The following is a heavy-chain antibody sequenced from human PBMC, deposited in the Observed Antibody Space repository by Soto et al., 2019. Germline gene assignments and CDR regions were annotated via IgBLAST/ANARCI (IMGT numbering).Heavy chain of an antibody. CDR2: IDPSDSYT. D-gene: IGHD2-8*01. CDR1: GYSFTSCW. Sequence: PGESLKISCKGSGYSFTSCWISWVRQMPGKGLEWMGRIDPSDSYTNYSPSFQGHVTISADKSISTAYLQWSSLKASDTAMYYCAGRNGNRTNCGMDVWGEAITVTVSS. V-gene: IGHV5-10-1*01. CDR3: AGRNGNRTNCGMDV. J-gene: IGHJ6*04.